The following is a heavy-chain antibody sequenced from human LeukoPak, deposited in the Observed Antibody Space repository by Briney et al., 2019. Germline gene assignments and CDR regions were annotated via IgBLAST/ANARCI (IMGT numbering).Heavy chain of an antibody. CDR2: IKQDGSEK. D-gene: IGHD6-13*01. J-gene: IGHJ5*02. V-gene: IGHV3-7*01. Sequence: GSLRLSCAASGFTFSSYWMSWVRQAPGKGLEWVANIKQDGSEKYYVDSVKGRFTISRDNAKNSLYLQMNSLRAEDTAVYYCARGLGLAAAGSWFDPWGQGTLVTVSS. CDR1: GFTFSSYW. CDR3: ARGLGLAAAGSWFDP.